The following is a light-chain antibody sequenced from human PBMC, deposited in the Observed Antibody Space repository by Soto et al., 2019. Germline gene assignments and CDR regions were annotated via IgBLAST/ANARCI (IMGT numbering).Light chain of an antibody. Sequence: DIQLTQSPPYLSASVGERVNITCRASQSIVTWLAWHQQKPGKAPNLLMFDASTLHTGVPSRFSGSGDGTEFTLSISSLQPDDSAIYFCRQYKTYTFGRGTRLEIK. V-gene: IGKV1-5*01. CDR2: DAS. J-gene: IGKJ5*01. CDR3: RQYKTYT. CDR1: QSIVTW.